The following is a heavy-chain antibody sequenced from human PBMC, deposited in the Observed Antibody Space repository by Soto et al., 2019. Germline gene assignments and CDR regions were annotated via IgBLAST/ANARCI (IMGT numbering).Heavy chain of an antibody. D-gene: IGHD6-19*01. CDR3: VPGTGWPGSEI. CDR2: IYGGGTT. J-gene: IGHJ4*02. CDR1: GFTVSTKY. V-gene: IGHV3-53*01. Sequence: EVQLVESGGGLIQPGGSLRLSCATSGFTVSTKYMTWVRQAPGKGLEWVSVIYGGGTTYYADSVKGRLTISRDNSNNTLYLQVTSLRDEERAVYDWVPGTGWPGSEIWGQGPLVTVSS.